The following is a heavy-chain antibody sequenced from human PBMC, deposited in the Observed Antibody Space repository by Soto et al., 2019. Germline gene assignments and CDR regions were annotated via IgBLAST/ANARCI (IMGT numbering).Heavy chain of an antibody. J-gene: IGHJ6*03. CDR3: AKGSVVPAAIPDYYYYMDV. CDR2: ISGSGGST. Sequence: GGSLRLSCAASGFTFSSYAMSWVRQAPGKGLEWVSAISGSGGSTYYADSVKGRFTISRDNSKNTLYLQMNSLRAEDTAVYYCAKGSVVPAAIPDYYYYMDVWGKGTTVTVSS. D-gene: IGHD2-2*01. V-gene: IGHV3-23*01. CDR1: GFTFSSYA.